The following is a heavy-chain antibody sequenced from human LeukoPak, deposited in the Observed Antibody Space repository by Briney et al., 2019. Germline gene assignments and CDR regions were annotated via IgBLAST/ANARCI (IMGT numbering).Heavy chain of an antibody. CDR1: GFMFSTYS. CDR2: IDSSSSTK. Sequence: GGSLRLSCETSGFMFSTYSMNWVRQAPGKGLEWVSYIDSSSSTKYYADSVTGRFTISRDNAKRSLYLQMNSLRDEDTAVYYCARSGCGSGGGCYNYRNAFDIWGQGTMVTVSS. CDR3: ARSGCGSGGGCYNYRNAFDI. V-gene: IGHV3-48*02. D-gene: IGHD2-15*01. J-gene: IGHJ3*02.